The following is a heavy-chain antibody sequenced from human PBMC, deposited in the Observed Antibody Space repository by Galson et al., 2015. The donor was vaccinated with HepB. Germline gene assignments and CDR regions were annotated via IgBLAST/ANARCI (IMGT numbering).Heavy chain of an antibody. J-gene: IGHJ2*01. Sequence: SLRLSCAASGFTFSSYAMTWVRQAPGKGLEWVSSIRASGDRTYYADSVKGRFTISRDNSKNTLYVQMNSLRVEDTALYHCAKVSFTAVTPSWHFDLWGRGTLVTVSS. CDR1: GFTFSSYA. V-gene: IGHV3-23*01. CDR3: AKVSFTAVTPSWHFDL. D-gene: IGHD4-11*01. CDR2: IRASGDRT.